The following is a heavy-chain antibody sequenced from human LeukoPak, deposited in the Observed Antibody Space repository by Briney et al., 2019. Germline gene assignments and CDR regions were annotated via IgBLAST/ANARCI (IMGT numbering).Heavy chain of an antibody. CDR1: GGSISTSSYY. Sequence: SETLSLTCTVSGGSISTSSYYWGWIRQPPGKGLEWIGSIYYGGTTHYHPSRKSRVSRSVATSESQFSLKLSSVTAADTALYYCTRGLPRANDAFDIWGRGTMVTVSS. CDR3: TRGLPRANDAFDI. V-gene: IGHV4-39*01. J-gene: IGHJ3*02. CDR2: IYYGGTT.